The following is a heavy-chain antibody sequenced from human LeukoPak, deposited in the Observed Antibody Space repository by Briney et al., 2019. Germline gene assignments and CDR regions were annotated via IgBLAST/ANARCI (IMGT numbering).Heavy chain of an antibody. J-gene: IGHJ4*02. Sequence: GGSLRLSCAASGFTFSSYAMSWVRQAPGKGLEWVSAISGSGGSTYYADSVKGRFTISRDNSKNTLYLQMNSLRAEDTAVYYCAGSPSGIRGYSGYGCWGQGTLVTVSS. CDR2: ISGSGGST. CDR3: AGSPSGIRGYSGYGC. D-gene: IGHD5-12*01. CDR1: GFTFSSYA. V-gene: IGHV3-23*01.